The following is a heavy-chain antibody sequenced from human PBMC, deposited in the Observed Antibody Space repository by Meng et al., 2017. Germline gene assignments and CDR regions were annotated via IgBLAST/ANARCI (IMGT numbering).Heavy chain of an antibody. CDR3: ARGRGKLISAPADY. CDR2: INSDGSST. V-gene: IGHV3-74*01. J-gene: IGHJ4*02. Sequence: GESLKISCAASGFTVSSNYMSWVRQAPGKGLVWVSRINSDGSSTSYADSVKGRFTISRDNAKNTLYLQMNSLRAEETAVYYCARGRGKLISAPADYWGQGTLVTVSS. D-gene: IGHD3-16*01. CDR1: GFTVSSNY.